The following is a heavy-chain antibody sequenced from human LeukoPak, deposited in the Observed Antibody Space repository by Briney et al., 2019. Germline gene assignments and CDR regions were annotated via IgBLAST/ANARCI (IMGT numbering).Heavy chain of an antibody. V-gene: IGHV4-34*01. CDR2: INHSGST. Sequence: TSETLSLTCAVYGGSFSGYYWSWIRQPPGKGLEWIGEINHSGSTNYNPSLKSRVTISVDTSKNQFSLKLSSVTAADTAVYYCARGSPSRPDLLSAQIRRYFDYWGQGTLVTVSS. CDR3: ARGSPSRPDLLSAQIRRYFDY. D-gene: IGHD1-14*01. CDR1: GGSFSGYY. J-gene: IGHJ4*02.